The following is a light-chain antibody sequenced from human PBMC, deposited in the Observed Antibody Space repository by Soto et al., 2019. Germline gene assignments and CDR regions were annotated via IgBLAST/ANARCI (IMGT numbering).Light chain of an antibody. CDR3: AAWDSTLGGPA. V-gene: IGLV1-47*01. CDR2: RNN. CDR1: SSNIGSKY. Sequence: QSVLTQPPSASGTPGQRVTISCSGISSNIGSKYVYWYQQLPGTAPKLLIYRNNQRPSGVPDRFSVSKSGTSASLAISGLRSEAEADYHCAAWDSTLGGPAFGGGNQLTVL. J-gene: IGLJ2*01.